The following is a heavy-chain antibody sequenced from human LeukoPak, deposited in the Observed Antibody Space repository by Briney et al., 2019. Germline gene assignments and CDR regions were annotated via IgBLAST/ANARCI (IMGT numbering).Heavy chain of an antibody. Sequence: PGGPLRLYCAASGFTVSSNYMSWVRQAPGKGLEWVSVIYSGGSTYYADSVKGRFTISRDNSKNTLYLQMNSLRAEDTAVYYCARVPPNGAHFDYWGQGTLVTVSS. D-gene: IGHD4-17*01. CDR1: GFTVSSNY. CDR3: ARVPPNGAHFDY. J-gene: IGHJ4*02. V-gene: IGHV3-66*02. CDR2: IYSGGST.